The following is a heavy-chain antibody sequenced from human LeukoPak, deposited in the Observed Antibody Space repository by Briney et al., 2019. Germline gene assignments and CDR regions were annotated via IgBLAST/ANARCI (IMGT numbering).Heavy chain of an antibody. CDR1: GFTFSDSY. CDR3: ARIERGDSGYDYVYFDY. V-gene: IGHV3-11*04. J-gene: IGHJ4*02. Sequence: PGGSLRLSCAASGFTFSDSYMSWIRQAPGKGLEWVSYISGSGTTIYYADSVKGRFTISRDNAKNSLYLQMNSLRAEDTAVYYCARIERGDSGYDYVYFDYWGQGTLVTVSS. D-gene: IGHD5-12*01. CDR2: ISGSGTTI.